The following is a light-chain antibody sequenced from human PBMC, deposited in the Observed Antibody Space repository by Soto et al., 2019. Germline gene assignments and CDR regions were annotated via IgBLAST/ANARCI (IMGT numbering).Light chain of an antibody. CDR3: CSYAGSNDV. J-gene: IGLJ1*01. Sequence: QSALTQPASVSGSPGQSITISCTGTSSDVGSYNLVSWYQQHPGKAPKLMIYEGSKRPSGVSNRFSGSKSGNTASLTISGLQAEDEADYYCCSYAGSNDVFGPGTKLTVL. V-gene: IGLV2-23*01. CDR2: EGS. CDR1: SSDVGSYNL.